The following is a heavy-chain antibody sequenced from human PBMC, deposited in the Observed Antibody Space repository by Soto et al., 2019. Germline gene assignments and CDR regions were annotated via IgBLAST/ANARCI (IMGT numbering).Heavy chain of an antibody. CDR1: GGSISTYY. J-gene: IGHJ4*02. Sequence: QVQLQESGPGLVKPSETLSLTCTVSGGSISTYYWSWIRQPPRKGLEWVGYIYYSGSTNYNPSLKSRVTISVDTSNNQFSLKLSSMTAADTAVYYCARGRPWELYDYWGQGTLVTVSS. D-gene: IGHD1-26*01. CDR2: IYYSGST. V-gene: IGHV4-59*12. CDR3: ARGRPWELYDY.